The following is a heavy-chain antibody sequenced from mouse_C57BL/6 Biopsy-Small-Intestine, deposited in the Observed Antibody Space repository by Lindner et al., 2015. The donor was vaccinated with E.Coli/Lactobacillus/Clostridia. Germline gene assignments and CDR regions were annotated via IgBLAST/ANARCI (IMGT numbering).Heavy chain of an antibody. CDR1: GFTFSDYG. V-gene: IGHV5-17*01. Sequence: QLQESWGRLSEAWRVLKLSCAASGFTFSDYGMHWVRQAPEKGLEWVAYISSGSSTIYYADTVKGRFTISRDNAKNTLFLQMTSLRSEDTAMYYCARPHYYAMDYWGQGTSVTVSS. CDR3: ARPHYYAMDY. CDR2: ISSGSSTI. J-gene: IGHJ4*01.